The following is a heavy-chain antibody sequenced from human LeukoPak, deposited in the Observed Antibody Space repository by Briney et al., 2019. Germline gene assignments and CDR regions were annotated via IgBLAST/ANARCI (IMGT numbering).Heavy chain of an antibody. CDR2: ISSSSTYI. Sequence: GGSLRLSCAASGFTFSSYSMNWVRQAPGKGLEWVSSISSSSTYIYYADSVKGRFTISRDNAKNSLYLQMNSLRAEDTAVYYCARGRRSITMIVVARRGPDAFDIWGQGTMVTVSS. D-gene: IGHD3-22*01. CDR3: ARGRRSITMIVVARRGPDAFDI. V-gene: IGHV3-21*01. CDR1: GFTFSSYS. J-gene: IGHJ3*02.